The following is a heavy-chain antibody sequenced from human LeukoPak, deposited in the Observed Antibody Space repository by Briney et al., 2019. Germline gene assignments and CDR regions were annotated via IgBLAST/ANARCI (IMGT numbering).Heavy chain of an antibody. V-gene: IGHV3-23*01. J-gene: IGHJ3*02. CDR3: ANGYCSSTSCLHDAFDI. CDR2: ISGSGGST. CDR1: GFTFSSYA. D-gene: IGHD2-2*01. Sequence: GGSLRLSCAASGFTFSSYAMSWVRQAPGKGLEWVAAISGSGGSTYYADSVKGRFTISRDNSKNTLHLQMNSLRAEDTAVYYCANGYCSSTSCLHDAFDIWGQGTMVTVSS.